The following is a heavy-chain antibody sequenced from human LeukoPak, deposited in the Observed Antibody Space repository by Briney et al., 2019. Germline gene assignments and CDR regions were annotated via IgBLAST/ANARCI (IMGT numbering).Heavy chain of an antibody. D-gene: IGHD3-22*01. CDR1: GFTFSNYA. J-gene: IGHJ4*02. Sequence: GGSLRLSCAASGFTFSNYAMTWVCQAPGKGLEWVSAIGGSGGSTFYADSVKGRFTISRDNSKNTLYLQMNSLRAGDTAVYYCAKEDIYYDSSGYYQTFDYWGQGTLVTVSS. V-gene: IGHV3-23*01. CDR2: IGGSGGST. CDR3: AKEDIYYDSSGYYQTFDY.